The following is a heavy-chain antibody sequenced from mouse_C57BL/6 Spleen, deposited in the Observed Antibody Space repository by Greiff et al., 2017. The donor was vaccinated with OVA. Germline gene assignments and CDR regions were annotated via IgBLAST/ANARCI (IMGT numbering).Heavy chain of an antibody. D-gene: IGHD1-1*01. Sequence: QVQLQQSGPELVKPGASVKISCKASGYAFSSSWMNWVKQRPGKGLEWIGRIYPGDGATNYNGKFKGKATLTADKSSSTAYMQLSSLTSEDSAVYFCARYYYGSSYEYFDVWGTGTTVTVSS. CDR1: GYAFSSSW. CDR2: IYPGDGAT. V-gene: IGHV1-82*01. J-gene: IGHJ1*03. CDR3: ARYYYGSSYEYFDV.